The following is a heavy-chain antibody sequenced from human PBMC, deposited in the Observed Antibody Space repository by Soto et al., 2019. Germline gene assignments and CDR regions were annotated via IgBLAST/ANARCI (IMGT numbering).Heavy chain of an antibody. CDR1: GFTFSSYA. Sequence: QVQLVESGGGVVQPGRSLRLSCAASGFTFSSYAMHWVRQAPGKGLEWVAVISYDGSNKYYADSVKGRFTISRDNSKNTLYLQMNSLRAEDTAVYYCARYFEIQPSITMIVVEEPYFDYRGQGTLVTVSS. CDR2: ISYDGSNK. CDR3: ARYFEIQPSITMIVVEEPYFDY. V-gene: IGHV3-30-3*01. D-gene: IGHD3-22*01. J-gene: IGHJ4*02.